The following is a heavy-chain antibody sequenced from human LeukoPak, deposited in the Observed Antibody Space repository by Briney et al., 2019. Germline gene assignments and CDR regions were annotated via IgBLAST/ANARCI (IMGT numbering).Heavy chain of an antibody. D-gene: IGHD2-2*01. V-gene: IGHV4-4*02. CDR2: IFHSGST. J-gene: IGHJ4*02. CDR3: ARSPTKRVPEDY. Sequence: PSETLSLTCTVSSDSIFTSNWWSWVRQPPGKGLEWIGQIFHSGSTSYSPSLKSRVTIPMDKSKNQISLRLTSVTAADTAVYYCARSPTKRVPEDYWGQGTLVTVSS. CDR1: SDSIFTSNW.